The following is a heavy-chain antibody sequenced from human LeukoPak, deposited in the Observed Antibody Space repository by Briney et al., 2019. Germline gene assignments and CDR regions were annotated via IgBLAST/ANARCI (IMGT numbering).Heavy chain of an antibody. J-gene: IGHJ4*02. D-gene: IGHD4-17*01. CDR1: GFTFSSHA. Sequence: PGGSLRLSCAASGFTFSSHAMNWVRQAPGKGLEWVSSIGGIGASTYYADSVKGRFTISRDNSKNTLYLQMNSLRAEDTAVYYCAKDRLRYGDGDFDYWGQGTLVTVSP. CDR3: AKDRLRYGDGDFDY. V-gene: IGHV3-23*01. CDR2: IGGIGAST.